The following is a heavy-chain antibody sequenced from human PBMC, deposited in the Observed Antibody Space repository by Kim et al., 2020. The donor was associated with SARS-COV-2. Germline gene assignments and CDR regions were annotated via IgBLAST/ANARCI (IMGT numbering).Heavy chain of an antibody. J-gene: IGHJ4*02. CDR1: GFTFSSYA. D-gene: IGHD2-2*01. V-gene: IGHV3-23*01. CDR3: AKEEDIVVVPAGGLGY. Sequence: GGSLRLSCAASGFTFSSYAMSWVRQAPGKGLEWVSAISGSGGSTYYADSVKGRFTISRDNSKNTLYLQMNSLRAEDTAVYYCAKEEDIVVVPAGGLGYWGQGTLVTVSS. CDR2: ISGSGGST.